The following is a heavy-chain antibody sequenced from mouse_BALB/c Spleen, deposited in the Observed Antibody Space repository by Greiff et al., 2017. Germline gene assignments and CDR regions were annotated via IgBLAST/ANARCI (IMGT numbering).Heavy chain of an antibody. J-gene: IGHJ1*01. Sequence: QVQLQQSGPSLVQPSQSLSITCTVSGFSLTSYGVHWVRQSPGKGLEWLGVIWRGGSTDYNAAFMSRLSITKDNSKSQVFFKMNSLQADDTAIYYCAKNAGVLNWYFDVWGAGTTVTVSS. CDR1: GFSLTSYG. V-gene: IGHV2-5-1*01. CDR3: AKNAGVLNWYFDV. CDR2: IWRGGST. D-gene: IGHD2-14*01.